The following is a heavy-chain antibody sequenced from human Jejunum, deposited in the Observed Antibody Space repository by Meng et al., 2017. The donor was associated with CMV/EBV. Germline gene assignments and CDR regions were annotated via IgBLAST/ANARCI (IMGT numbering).Heavy chain of an antibody. CDR2: IGTVGDT. CDR3: ARDGGLGASDI. V-gene: IGHV3-13*01. CDR1: GFTFSTYD. J-gene: IGHJ3*02. D-gene: IGHD3-16*01. Sequence: SCAASGFTFSTYDMHWVRQATGKGLEWVSGIGTVGDTYYPDSVKGRFTISREHAKNSLYLQMNSLRAGDTAVYYCARDGGLGASDIWGQGTMVTVSS.